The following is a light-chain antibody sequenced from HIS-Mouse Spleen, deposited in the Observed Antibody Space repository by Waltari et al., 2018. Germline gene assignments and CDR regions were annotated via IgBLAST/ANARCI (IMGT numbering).Light chain of an antibody. CDR1: NIGSKS. Sequence: SYVLTQPPSVSVAPGKTARITCGGNNIGSKSVHWYQQKPGQAPVLVVYDDSDRPSGCPERVSGSNSGNTATLTISRVAAGDEADYYCQVWDSSSDHVVFGGGTKLTVL. CDR2: DDS. CDR3: QVWDSSSDHVV. V-gene: IGLV3-21*03. J-gene: IGLJ2*01.